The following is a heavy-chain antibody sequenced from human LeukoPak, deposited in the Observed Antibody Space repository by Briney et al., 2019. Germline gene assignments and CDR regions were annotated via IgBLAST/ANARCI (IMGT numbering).Heavy chain of an antibody. CDR2: IIPIFGTA. V-gene: IGHV1-69*05. Sequence: GASVKVSCKASGYTFTSYAISWVRQAPGQGLERMGGIIPIFGTANYAQKFQGRVTITTDESTSTAYMELSSLRSEDTAVYYCATRYCSSTSCYMTDYYFDYWGQGTLVTVSS. CDR3: ATRYCSSTSCYMTDYYFDY. D-gene: IGHD2-2*02. CDR1: GYTFTSYA. J-gene: IGHJ4*02.